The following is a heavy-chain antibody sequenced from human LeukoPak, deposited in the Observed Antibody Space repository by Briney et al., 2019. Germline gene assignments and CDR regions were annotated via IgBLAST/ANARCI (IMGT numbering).Heavy chain of an antibody. CDR3: ARDLRRRYSSGSEDAFDI. V-gene: IGHV1-46*01. CDR2: INPSGGST. CDR1: GYTFTSYD. D-gene: IGHD6-19*01. J-gene: IGHJ3*02. Sequence: ASVKVSCKASGYTFTSYDINWVRQAPGQGLEWMGIINPSGGSTSYAQKFQGRVTMTRDTSTSTVYMELSSLRSEDTAVYYCARDLRRRYSSGSEDAFDIWGQGTMVTVSS.